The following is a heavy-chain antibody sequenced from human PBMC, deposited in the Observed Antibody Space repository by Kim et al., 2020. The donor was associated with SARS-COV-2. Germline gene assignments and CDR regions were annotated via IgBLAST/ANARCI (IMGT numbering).Heavy chain of an antibody. CDR2: IYYSGST. V-gene: IGHV4-59*01. CDR1: GGSISSYY. Sequence: SETLSLTCTVSGGSISSYYWSWIRQPPGKGLEWIGYIYYSGSTNYNPSLKSRVTISVDTSKNQFSLKLSSVTAADTAVYYCARGVYSGPFYFDYWGQGTLVTVSS. CDR3: ARGVYSGPFYFDY. D-gene: IGHD3-10*01. J-gene: IGHJ4*02.